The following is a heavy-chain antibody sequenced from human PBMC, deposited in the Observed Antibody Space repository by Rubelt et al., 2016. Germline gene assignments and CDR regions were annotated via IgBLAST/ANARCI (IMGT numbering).Heavy chain of an antibody. Sequence: QLQLQESGPGLVKPSETLSLTCTVSGGSISRSSYYWGWIRQPPGKGLEWIGSIYYSGSTYYNPSLKSRVTISVDTSKNQLSLKLSSVTAADTAVYYCARQDYGDYVGAFDIWGQGTLVTVSS. D-gene: IGHD4-17*01. CDR1: GGSISRSSYY. J-gene: IGHJ4*02. CDR2: IYYSGST. CDR3: ARQDYGDYVGAFDI. V-gene: IGHV4-39*01.